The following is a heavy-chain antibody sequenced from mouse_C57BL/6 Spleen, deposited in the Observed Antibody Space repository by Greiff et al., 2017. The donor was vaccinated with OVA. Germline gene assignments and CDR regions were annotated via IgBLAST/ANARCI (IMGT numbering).Heavy chain of an antibody. CDR1: GFTFSSYA. Sequence: VQLVESGGGLVKPGGSLKLSCAASGFTFSSYAMSWVRQTPEKRLEWVATISDGGSYTYYPDNVKGRFTISRDNAKNNLYLQMSHLKSEDTAMYYCARDYYGSSYAFAYWGQGTLVTVSA. J-gene: IGHJ3*01. CDR3: ARDYYGSSYAFAY. CDR2: ISDGGSYT. V-gene: IGHV5-4*01. D-gene: IGHD1-1*01.